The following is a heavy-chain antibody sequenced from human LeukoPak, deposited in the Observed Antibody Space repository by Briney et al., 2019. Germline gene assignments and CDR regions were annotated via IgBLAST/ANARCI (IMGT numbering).Heavy chain of an antibody. Sequence: SETLSLTCTVSGGSISSSSYYWGWIRQPPGKGLEWIGRIYTSGSTNYNPSLKSRVTMSVDTSKNQFSLKLTSVTAADTAVYFCARDAYYYGSGSYPFDPWGQGTLVTVSS. D-gene: IGHD3-10*01. CDR1: GGSISSSSYY. V-gene: IGHV4-39*07. CDR3: ARDAYYYGSGSYPFDP. CDR2: IYTSGST. J-gene: IGHJ5*02.